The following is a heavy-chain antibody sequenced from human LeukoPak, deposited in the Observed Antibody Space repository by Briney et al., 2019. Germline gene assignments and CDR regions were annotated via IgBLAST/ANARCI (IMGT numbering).Heavy chain of an antibody. J-gene: IGHJ4*02. CDR3: TRDGGSFCDFDY. Sequence: GGSLGLSCVASGFSFRNYAIHWVRQAPGKGLEYVSVINTDGRITYYADSVKGRFTISRDNSKNTVYLQMGSLRGEDMAVYYCTRDGGSFCDFDYWGQGALVTVSS. CDR2: INTDGRIT. V-gene: IGHV3-64*02. D-gene: IGHD1-26*01. CDR1: GFSFRNYA.